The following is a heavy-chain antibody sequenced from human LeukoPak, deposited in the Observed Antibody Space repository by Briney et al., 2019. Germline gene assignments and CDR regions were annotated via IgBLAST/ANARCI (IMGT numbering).Heavy chain of an antibody. CDR1: GFTFSDYY. D-gene: IGHD3-10*01. J-gene: IGHJ4*02. CDR2: TKAKVDNYVT. Sequence: PGGSLRLSCVVSGFTFSDYYMDCVRQTPGKGLEWIGRTKAKVDNYVTEYAASVKGRFTISRDESKSSLYLQMNSLKTEDTAVYYCARDNIGSYDYWGQGTRVTVSS. CDR3: ARDNIGSYDY. V-gene: IGHV3-72*01.